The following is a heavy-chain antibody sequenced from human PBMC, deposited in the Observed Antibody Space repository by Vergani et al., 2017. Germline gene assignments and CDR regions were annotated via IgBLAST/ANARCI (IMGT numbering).Heavy chain of an antibody. V-gene: IGHV1-18*04. D-gene: IGHD3-10*01. J-gene: IGHJ4*03. Sequence: QVQLVQSGPEVKRPGASVKVSCKTSGYTFFNYGVNWLRRAPGQGFEWLGWIRADTGDTKYSARIQDRVTLTTDSSTNTAYMELRSLKSYDTAMYYCARDGTYFYGSGSFYLIDYWGQGTLVTVSA. CDR3: ARDGTYFYGSGSFYLIDY. CDR1: GYTFFNYG. CDR2: IRADTGDT.